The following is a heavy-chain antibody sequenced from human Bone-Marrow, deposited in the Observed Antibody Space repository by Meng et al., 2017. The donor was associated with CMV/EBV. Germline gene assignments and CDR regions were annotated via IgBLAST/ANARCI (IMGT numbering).Heavy chain of an antibody. D-gene: IGHD2-2*01. CDR3: ARVLVVVVPAALDY. V-gene: IGHV3-30*04. Sequence: GGSLRLSCAASGFTFSSYAMHWVRQAPGKGLEWVAVISYDGSNKYYADSVKGRFTISRDNSKNTLYLQMNSLRAEDTAVYYCARVLVVVVPAALDYWGQGTLVTVSS. CDR1: GFTFSSYA. J-gene: IGHJ4*02. CDR2: ISYDGSNK.